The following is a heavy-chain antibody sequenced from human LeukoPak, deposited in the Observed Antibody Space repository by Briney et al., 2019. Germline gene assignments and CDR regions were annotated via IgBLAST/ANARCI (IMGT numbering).Heavy chain of an antibody. J-gene: IGHJ3*02. V-gene: IGHV3-7*01. Sequence: GGSLRLSCAASGFTFSSYWMSWVRQAPGKGLEWVADINQDGSGKYYVDAVKGRFTISRDNAKNSLYLQMNSLRAEDTAVYYCVRPITRDAFDIWGQGTMVTVSS. CDR3: VRPITRDAFDI. CDR1: GFTFSSYW. CDR2: INQDGSGK. D-gene: IGHD1-14*01.